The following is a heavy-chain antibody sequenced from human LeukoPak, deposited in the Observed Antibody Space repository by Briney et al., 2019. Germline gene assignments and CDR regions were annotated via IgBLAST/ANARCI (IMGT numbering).Heavy chain of an antibody. Sequence: GGSLRLSCAVSGFTVSTNHMTWVRQAPGKGLEWVSAINDVDTAYYAGTVRGRFTISRDSAKNTLYLQMKSLRADDTAVYYCARDMVHSSGAFDSWGQGTLVTVS. CDR3: ARDMVHSSGAFDS. CDR2: INDVDTA. J-gene: IGHJ4*02. V-gene: IGHV3-53*01. D-gene: IGHD3-22*01. CDR1: GFTVSTNH.